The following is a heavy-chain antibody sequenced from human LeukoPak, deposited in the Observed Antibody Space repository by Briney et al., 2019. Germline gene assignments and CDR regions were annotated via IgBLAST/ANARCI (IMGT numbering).Heavy chain of an antibody. CDR1: GFTFSGYW. V-gene: IGHV3-7*01. D-gene: IGHD3-22*01. J-gene: IGHJ4*02. CDR2: IKQDGSEK. Sequence: GWSLRLSCAASGFTFSGYWMSWVRQAPGKGLEWVANIKQDGSEKYYVDSVKGRFTISRDNAKNSLYLQMNSLRAEGTAVYYCARLGGTYYYYFDYWGQGTLVTVSS. CDR3: ARLGGTYYYYFDY.